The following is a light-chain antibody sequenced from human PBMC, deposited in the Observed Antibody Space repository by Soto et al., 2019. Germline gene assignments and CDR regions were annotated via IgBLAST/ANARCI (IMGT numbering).Light chain of an antibody. CDR3: QQSFSTPYF. CDR1: QSVNDY. Sequence: DFQVTQSPSSLSASVGDRVTITCRASQSVNDYLNWYQQRPGKAPRLLIYAASTLHSGVPSRFSGSGFGTDFSLTITSLQPEDFATYYCQQSFSTPYFFGQGTKLEIK. J-gene: IGKJ2*01. CDR2: AAS. V-gene: IGKV1-39*01.